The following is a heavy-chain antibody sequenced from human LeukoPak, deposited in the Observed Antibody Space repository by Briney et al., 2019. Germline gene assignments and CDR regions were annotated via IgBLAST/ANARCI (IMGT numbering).Heavy chain of an antibody. CDR3: ARDHYGSGLGY. D-gene: IGHD3-10*01. J-gene: IGHJ4*02. CDR1: GGSISSGHYY. V-gene: IGHV4-30-4*01. Sequence: PSETLSLTCTVSGGSISSGHYYWSWIRQPPGKGLEWIGYIYYSGSTYYNPSLKSRVTISVDTSKNQFSLKLSSVTAADTAVYYCARDHYGSGLGYWGQGTLVTVSS. CDR2: IYYSGST.